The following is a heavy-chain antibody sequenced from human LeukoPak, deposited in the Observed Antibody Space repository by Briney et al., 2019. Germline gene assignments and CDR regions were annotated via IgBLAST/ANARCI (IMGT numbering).Heavy chain of an antibody. D-gene: IGHD2-15*01. J-gene: IGHJ4*02. CDR3: ARGFCSIGSCYGLGY. Sequence: PSGGSLRLSCEASGFTISSNYISWVRQAPGKGLEWVSTIYSGGDTYYADSVKGRFAISRDNSKNTVYFQMNSLRAEDTAVYHCARGFCSIGSCYGLGYWGQGALVTVSS. CDR2: IYSGGDT. V-gene: IGHV3-66*01. CDR1: GFTISSNY.